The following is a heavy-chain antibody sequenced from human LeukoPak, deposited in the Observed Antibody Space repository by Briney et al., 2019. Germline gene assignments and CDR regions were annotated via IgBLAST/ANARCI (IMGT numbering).Heavy chain of an antibody. D-gene: IGHD2-2*01. J-gene: IGHJ6*03. Sequence: AGSLRLPCAASGFTFSSFGMHWVRQAPGKGLGWVAFIRYDGSNKYYADSVKGRFTISRDNSKNTLYLQMSSLRTEDTAVYYCAKDMNGYCSISGCGYYYMDVRGKGTTVTVSS. CDR2: IRYDGSNK. CDR3: AKDMNGYCSISGCGYYYMDV. V-gene: IGHV3-30*02. CDR1: GFTFSSFG.